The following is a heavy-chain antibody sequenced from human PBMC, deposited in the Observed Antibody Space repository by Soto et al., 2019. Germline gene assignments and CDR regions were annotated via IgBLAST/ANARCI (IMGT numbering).Heavy chain of an antibody. J-gene: IGHJ6*02. D-gene: IGHD1-26*01. CDR2: ISYDGNNK. Sequence: QVQLVESGGGVVQPGRSLRLSCGASGFKFSTYGMHWVRQAPGKGLEWVAVISYDGNNKDYADSVKGRFTISRDNSKNTSYLQMNSLRAEDTAVYYCAKGLVGYVSGVQDYCCGMDVWGQGTTVAVSS. CDR1: GFKFSTYG. V-gene: IGHV3-30*18. CDR3: AKGLVGYVSGVQDYCCGMDV.